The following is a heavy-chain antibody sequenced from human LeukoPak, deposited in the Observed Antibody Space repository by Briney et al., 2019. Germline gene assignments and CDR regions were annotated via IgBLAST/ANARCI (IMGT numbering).Heavy chain of an antibody. CDR2: ISSDGSIT. CDR3: ARHLNYYLDY. CDR1: GFTFSTYS. J-gene: IGHJ4*02. D-gene: IGHD3-10*01. Sequence: GGSLRLSCAASGFTFSTYSMNWVRQAPGKGLVWVSRISSDGSITGYADSVKGRFTISRDNAKNTLYLQMNSLRAEDTAVYYCARHLNYYLDYWGQGTLVTVSS. V-gene: IGHV3-74*01.